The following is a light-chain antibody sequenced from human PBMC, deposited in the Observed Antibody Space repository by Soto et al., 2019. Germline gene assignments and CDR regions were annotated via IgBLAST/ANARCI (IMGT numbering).Light chain of an antibody. CDR1: QSLVHSGGNTY. J-gene: IGKJ2*01. CDR2: KVS. V-gene: IGKV2-30*02. Sequence: DAVLTQSPLSLPVTLGQPASISCSSSQSLVHSGGNTYLNWFQQRPGQSPRRLIYKVSERDSGVPDRFGGRASGTDFTLEISRVEAEDVGVYYCMQGTHWPYTFGQGTKLEIK. CDR3: MQGTHWPYT.